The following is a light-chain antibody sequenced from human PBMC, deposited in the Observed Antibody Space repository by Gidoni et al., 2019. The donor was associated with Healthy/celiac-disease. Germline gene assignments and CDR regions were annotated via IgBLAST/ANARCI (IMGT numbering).Light chain of an antibody. V-gene: IGLV3-25*03. CDR2: KDS. CDR1: ALPKQY. J-gene: IGLJ2*01. CDR3: QSADSSGTLVV. Sequence: SYELTQPPSVSVSPGQTARITCSGDALPKQYAYWYQQKPGQAPVLVIYKDSERPSGIPARFSGSSSGTTVTLTISGVQAEDEADYYCQSADSSGTLVVFGGGTKLTVL.